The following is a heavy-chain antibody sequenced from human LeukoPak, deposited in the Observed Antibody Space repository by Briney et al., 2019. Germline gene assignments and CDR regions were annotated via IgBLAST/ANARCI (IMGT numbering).Heavy chain of an antibody. Sequence: ASVKVSCKASGYTFTSYYMHWVRQAPGQGLEWMGIINRSGGSTSYAQKFQGRVTMTRDTSTSTVYMELSSLRSEDTAVYYCARLHDYDSSGYYVIDYWGQGTLVTVSP. CDR3: ARLHDYDSSGYYVIDY. D-gene: IGHD3-22*01. V-gene: IGHV1-46*01. CDR1: GYTFTSYY. J-gene: IGHJ4*02. CDR2: INRSGGST.